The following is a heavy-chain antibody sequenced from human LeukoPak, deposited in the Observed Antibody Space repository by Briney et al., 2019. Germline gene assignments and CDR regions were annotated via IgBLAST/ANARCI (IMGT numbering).Heavy chain of an antibody. D-gene: IGHD3-22*01. CDR3: ARNYYDSSGYYSQPYYFDY. CDR1: GFTVSSNY. J-gene: IGHJ4*02. V-gene: IGHV3-66*01. CDR2: IYSGGST. Sequence: PGGSLRLSCAASGFTVSSNYMSWVRQAPGKGLEWVSVIYSGGSTYYADSVKGRFTISRDNSKNTLYLQMNSLRAEDTAVYYCARNYYDSSGYYSQPYYFDYWGQGTLVTVSS.